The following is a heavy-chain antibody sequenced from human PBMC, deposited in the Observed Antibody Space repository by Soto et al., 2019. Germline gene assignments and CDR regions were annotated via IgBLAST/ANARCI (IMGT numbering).Heavy chain of an antibody. CDR3: AKVKDYYDSSGYYFDY. CDR2: VSGSGGST. CDR1: GFTFSSYA. J-gene: IGHJ4*02. D-gene: IGHD3-22*01. Sequence: GGSLRLSCAASGFTFSSYAMSWVRQAPGKGLEWVSAVSGSGGSTYYAASVKGRFTISRDNSKNTLYLQMNSLRAEDTAVYYCAKVKDYYDSSGYYFDYWGQGTLVTVFS. V-gene: IGHV3-23*01.